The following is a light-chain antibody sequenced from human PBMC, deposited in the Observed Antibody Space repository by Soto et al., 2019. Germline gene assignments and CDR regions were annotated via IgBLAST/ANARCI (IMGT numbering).Light chain of an antibody. CDR1: SSDTGRYNY. Sequence: ALTQPASVSGSPGQSITISCTGTSSDTGRYNYVSWFQQHPGKVPKLVIFEVNYRPSGVSDRFSGSKSGNTASLTITGLQAEDEADYYCTSCITANTRCVFGSGTKVTVL. CDR3: TSCITANTRCV. CDR2: EVN. J-gene: IGLJ1*01. V-gene: IGLV2-14*01.